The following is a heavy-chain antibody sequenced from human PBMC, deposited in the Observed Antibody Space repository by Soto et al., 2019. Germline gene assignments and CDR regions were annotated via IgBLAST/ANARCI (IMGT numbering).Heavy chain of an antibody. CDR1: GFTFSGSD. J-gene: IGHJ4*02. CDR3: TRQTGPGGNSLFDY. V-gene: IGHV3-73*02. Sequence: EVQLVESGGGLVQPGESLKLSCAASGFTFSGSDMHWVRQASGKGLEWVGRIRNKANSYGTTYAATVKGRFTISRDDSKNTAYLQMNSLKTEDTAVYFCTRQTGPGGNSLFDYWGQGTLVTVSS. CDR2: IRNKANSYGT. D-gene: IGHD2-21*02.